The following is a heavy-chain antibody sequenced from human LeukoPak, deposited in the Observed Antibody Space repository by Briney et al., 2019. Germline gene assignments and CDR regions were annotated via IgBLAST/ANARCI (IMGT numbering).Heavy chain of an antibody. CDR1: GFDLSRNG. CDR2: IRYDGSNT. D-gene: IGHD3-22*01. CDR3: TPDFFDGNSIYYYIPQW. Sequence: PGGSLRLSCAASGFDLSRNGMHWVRQAPGKGLEWVSFIRYDGSNTFYGDYVTGRFSISRDNSKNTLYLQMNSLRAQDRVVYYCTPDFFDGNSIYYYIPQWWGQGVLVTVSS. V-gene: IGHV3-30*02. J-gene: IGHJ4*02.